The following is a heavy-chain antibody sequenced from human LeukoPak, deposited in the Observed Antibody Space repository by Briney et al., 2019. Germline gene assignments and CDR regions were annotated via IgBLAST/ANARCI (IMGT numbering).Heavy chain of an antibody. CDR2: IYSGGTV. Sequence: GGSLRLSCAASGFTVRNKYMTWVRQAPGKGLEWVALIYSGGTVYYADSVKGRFTISRDNSKNTLYLQMNSLGAEYAALYYCGTRDSGDYPYFDYWGQGTLVTVSS. V-gene: IGHV3-53*01. D-gene: IGHD4-17*01. CDR1: GFTVRNKY. J-gene: IGHJ4*02. CDR3: GTRDSGDYPYFDY.